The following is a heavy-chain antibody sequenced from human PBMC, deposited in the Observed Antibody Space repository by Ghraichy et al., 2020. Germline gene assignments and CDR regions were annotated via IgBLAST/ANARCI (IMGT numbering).Heavy chain of an antibody. D-gene: IGHD3-10*01. V-gene: IGHV3-23*01. CDR3: AKVDGGRRRGNWFDS. CDR2: FSGSGGAT. Sequence: GGSLRLSCAASGFIFATYAMSWVRQAPGKGLEWVSVFSGSGGATYYADSVKGRFTISRDNSKNTLYLQMNTLRAEDTAVYFCAKVDGGRRRGNWFDSWGQGTLVSVSS. J-gene: IGHJ5*01. CDR1: GFIFATYA.